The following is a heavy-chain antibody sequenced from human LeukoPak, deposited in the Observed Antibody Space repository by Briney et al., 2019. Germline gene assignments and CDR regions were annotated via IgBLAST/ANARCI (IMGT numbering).Heavy chain of an antibody. V-gene: IGHV3-11*01. CDR2: ISSGGSTI. Sequence: PGGSLRLSCAASGFTFSDYYMSWIRQAPGKGLEWISYISSGGSTIYYADSVKGRFTISRDNARNSLYLQMNSLRAEDTAVYYCARERAIASRRPYCFDYWGQGTLVTVSS. CDR3: ARERAIASRRPYCFDY. J-gene: IGHJ4*02. D-gene: IGHD6-6*01. CDR1: GFTFSDYY.